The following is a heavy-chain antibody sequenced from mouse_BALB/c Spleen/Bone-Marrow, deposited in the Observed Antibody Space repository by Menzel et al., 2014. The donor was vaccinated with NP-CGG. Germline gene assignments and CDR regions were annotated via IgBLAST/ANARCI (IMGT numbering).Heavy chain of an antibody. Sequence: EVHLVESGGGLVKPGGSLKLSCAASGFTFSSYAMSWVRQTPEKRLEWVATISSGGSYTYYPDSVKGQFTISRDNAKNTLYLQMSSLRSEDTAMYYCARRDGYLDYWGQGTTLTVSS. CDR2: ISSGGSYT. J-gene: IGHJ2*01. D-gene: IGHD2-3*01. V-gene: IGHV5-9-3*01. CDR3: ARRDGYLDY. CDR1: GFTFSSYA.